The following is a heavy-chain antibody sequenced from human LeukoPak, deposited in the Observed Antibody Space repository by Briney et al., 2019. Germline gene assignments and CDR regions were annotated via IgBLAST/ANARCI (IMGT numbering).Heavy chain of an antibody. D-gene: IGHD5-24*01. CDR2: ISSSSSYI. J-gene: IGHJ4*02. CDR3: AKEPRSMATKDY. CDR1: GFTFSSYS. Sequence: GGSLRLSCAASGFTFSSYSMNWVRQAPGKGLEWVSSISSSSSYIYYADSVKGRFTISRDNAKNSLYLQMNSLRAEDTAVYYCAKEPRSMATKDYWGQGTLVTVSS. V-gene: IGHV3-21*01.